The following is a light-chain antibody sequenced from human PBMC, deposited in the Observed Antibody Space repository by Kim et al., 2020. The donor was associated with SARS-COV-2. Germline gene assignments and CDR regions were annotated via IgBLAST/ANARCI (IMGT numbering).Light chain of an antibody. CDR3: QQYNSYSPLT. CDR2: KAS. CDR1: QSISSW. J-gene: IGKJ4*01. V-gene: IGKV1-5*03. Sequence: DIQMTQSPSTLSASVGDRVTITCRASQSISSWLAWYQQKPGKAPKLLIYKASSLESGVPSRFSGSGSGTEFTLTISSLQPDDFAPYYCQQYNSYSPLTFGGGTKVDIK.